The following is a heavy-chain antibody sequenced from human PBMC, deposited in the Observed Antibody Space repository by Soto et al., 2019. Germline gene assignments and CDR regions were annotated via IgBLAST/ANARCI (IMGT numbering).Heavy chain of an antibody. D-gene: IGHD2-21*01. CDR1: GYIFTSYW. CDR3: ALQMVNYYSYCLDV. J-gene: IGHJ6*02. Sequence: EESLKISCEGSGYIFTSYWISWVRQMPGKGLEWLGRIDPGDSYTNYSPSLQGHVTISADKSITTAYLQWSSLEASDTAIYYCALQMVNYYSYCLDVWCQGTTVTVS. V-gene: IGHV5-10-1*01. CDR2: IDPGDSYT.